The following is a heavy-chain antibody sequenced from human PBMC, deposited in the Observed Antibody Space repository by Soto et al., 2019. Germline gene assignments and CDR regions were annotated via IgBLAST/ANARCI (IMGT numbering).Heavy chain of an antibody. Sequence: GGSLRLSCAASGFTFSTYAMSWARQAPGKGLEWVSAISGSGGSTYYADSVKGRFTISRDNSKNTLYLQMNSLRAEDTAVYYCAKRIAAAIDAFDIWGQGTMVTVSS. V-gene: IGHV3-23*01. J-gene: IGHJ3*02. CDR2: ISGSGGST. CDR3: AKRIAAAIDAFDI. D-gene: IGHD6-13*01. CDR1: GFTFSTYA.